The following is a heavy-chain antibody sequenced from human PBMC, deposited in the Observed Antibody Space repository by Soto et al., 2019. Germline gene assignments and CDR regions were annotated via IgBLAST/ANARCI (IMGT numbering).Heavy chain of an antibody. J-gene: IGHJ4*02. CDR1: GFSLSTSGMC. D-gene: IGHD3-22*01. CDR3: ARGYYYDIGANYFDY. CDR2: IDWDDDK. V-gene: IGHV2-70*01. Sequence: SGPTLVNPTQALTLTCTFSGFSLSTSGMCVSWIRQPPGKALEWLALIDWDDDKYYSTSLKTRLTISKDTSKNQVVLTMTNMDPVDTATYYCARGYYYDIGANYFDYWGQGTLVTVSS.